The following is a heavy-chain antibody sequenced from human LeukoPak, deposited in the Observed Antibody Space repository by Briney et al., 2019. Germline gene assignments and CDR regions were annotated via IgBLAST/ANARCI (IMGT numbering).Heavy chain of an antibody. J-gene: IGHJ4*02. CDR3: ARDYYGSGSYFDY. D-gene: IGHD3-10*01. Sequence: ASVKVSCKASGYTFTSYAMHWVRQAPGQRLEWMGWINAGNGNTKYSQKFQGRVTITRDTSASTAHMELSSLRSEDTAVYYCARDYYGSGSYFDYWGQGTLVTVSS. V-gene: IGHV1-3*01. CDR1: GYTFTSYA. CDR2: INAGNGNT.